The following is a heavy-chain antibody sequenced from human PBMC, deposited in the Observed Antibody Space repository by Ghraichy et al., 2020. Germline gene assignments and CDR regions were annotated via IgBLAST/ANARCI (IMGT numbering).Heavy chain of an antibody. Sequence: GSLRLSCAASGFTFRDYSMHWVRQAPGKGLEWVAVISYDGSNKYYADSVKGRFTISRDNSKNTLYLQMNSLRAEDRAVYYCANLIGTMGSIRDNYKGIDVWVQGTTGTVSS. CDR2: ISYDGSNK. J-gene: IGHJ6*02. D-gene: IGHD4/OR15-4a*01. CDR1: GFTFRDYS. CDR3: ANLIGTMGSIRDNYKGIDV. V-gene: IGHV3-30*18.